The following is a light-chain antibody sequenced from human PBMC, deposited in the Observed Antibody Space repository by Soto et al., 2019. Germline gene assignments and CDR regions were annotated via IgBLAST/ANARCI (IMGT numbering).Light chain of an antibody. CDR2: GAS. CDR3: QEYGSSPVT. CDR1: QSVSSSY. J-gene: IGKJ2*01. Sequence: EIVLTQSPGTLSLSPGERATLSCRASQSVSSSYLAWYQQKPGQAPRLLIYGASSRATGIPDRFSGSGSGTDFTLTISRLEPEDLAVYYCQEYGSSPVTFGQGTKLEIK. V-gene: IGKV3-20*01.